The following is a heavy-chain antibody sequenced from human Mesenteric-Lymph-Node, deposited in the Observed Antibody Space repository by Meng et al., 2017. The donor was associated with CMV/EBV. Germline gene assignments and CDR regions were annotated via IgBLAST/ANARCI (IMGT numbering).Heavy chain of an antibody. Sequence: GESLKISCAASGFTFGSYWMQWVRQAPGKGLEWVSLISWDGGNTYYADSVKGRFTISRDNSKNSLYLQMNSLRTEDTALYYCAKDSGSFEYSSSYGMDVWGQGTTVTVSS. CDR2: ISWDGGNT. D-gene: IGHD6-6*01. V-gene: IGHV3-43*01. CDR1: GFTFGSYW. J-gene: IGHJ6*02. CDR3: AKDSGSFEYSSSYGMDV.